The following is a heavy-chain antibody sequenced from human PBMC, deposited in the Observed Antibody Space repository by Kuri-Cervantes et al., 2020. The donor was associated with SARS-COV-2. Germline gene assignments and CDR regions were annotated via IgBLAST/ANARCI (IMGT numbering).Heavy chain of an antibody. CDR3: ARSWLGYYYGMDV. Sequence: SETLSLTCAVSGGSISSSNWWSWVRQPPGKGLEWIGYIYYSGSTNYNPSLKSRVTISVDTSKNQFSLKLSSVTAADTAVYYCARSWLGYYYGMDVWGQGTTVTVSS. D-gene: IGHD3-10*01. CDR1: GGSISSSNW. V-gene: IGHV4-4*02. CDR2: IYYSGST. J-gene: IGHJ6*02.